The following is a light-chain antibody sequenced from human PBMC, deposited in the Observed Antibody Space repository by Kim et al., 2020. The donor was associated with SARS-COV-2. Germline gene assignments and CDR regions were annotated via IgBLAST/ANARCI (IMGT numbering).Light chain of an antibody. Sequence: QSIRIYCTRTRTDICGYTYASWNQHHPGKYPKVIIYNVSSRPSGVSDRFSRSKSGHTASLTISVLRADDEADYYCCSFTGGYTYAFGSGTKVTVL. J-gene: IGLJ1*01. CDR2: NVS. V-gene: IGLV2-11*01. CDR3: CSFTGGYTYA. CDR1: RTDICGYTY.